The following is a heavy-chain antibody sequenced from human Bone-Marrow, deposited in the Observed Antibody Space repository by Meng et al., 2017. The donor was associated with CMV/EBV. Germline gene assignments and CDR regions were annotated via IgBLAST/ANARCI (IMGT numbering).Heavy chain of an antibody. CDR3: AKSGGGHSSGWYGALDY. D-gene: IGHD6-19*01. Sequence: GGSLRLSCAAPGFTFSSYAISWVRQAPGKGLDWVSVIYSGGSSTYYADSVKGRFTISRDNSKNTLNLQMNSLGAEDTAVYYCAKSGGGHSSGWYGALDYWGQGTLVTVSS. V-gene: IGHV3-23*03. J-gene: IGHJ4*02. CDR2: IYSGGSST. CDR1: GFTFSSYA.